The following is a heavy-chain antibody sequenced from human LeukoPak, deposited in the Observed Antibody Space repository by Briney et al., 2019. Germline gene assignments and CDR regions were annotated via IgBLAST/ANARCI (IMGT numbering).Heavy chain of an antibody. Sequence: ASLKVSCKASGYTFTGYFMHWVRQAPGQGLEWMGWMNPNSGNTGYAQKFQGRVTITRNTSISTAYMELSSLRSEDTAVYYCARGYYGSGSYPIDYYYYYYMDVWGKGTTVTVSS. D-gene: IGHD3-10*01. V-gene: IGHV1-8*03. CDR2: MNPNSGNT. CDR1: GYTFTGYF. J-gene: IGHJ6*03. CDR3: ARGYYGSGSYPIDYYYYYYMDV.